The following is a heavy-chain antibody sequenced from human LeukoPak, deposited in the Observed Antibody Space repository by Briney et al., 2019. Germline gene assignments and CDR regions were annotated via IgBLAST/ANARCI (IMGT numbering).Heavy chain of an antibody. Sequence: PSETLSLTCTVSGGSISSYYWSWIRQPAGKGLEWIGRIYTSGSTNYNPSLKSRVTMSVDTSKNQFSLELSSVTAADTAVYYCARAYSSSWYWNWFDPWGQGTLVTVPS. CDR2: IYTSGST. CDR3: ARAYSSSWYWNWFDP. J-gene: IGHJ5*02. D-gene: IGHD6-13*01. V-gene: IGHV4-4*07. CDR1: GGSISSYY.